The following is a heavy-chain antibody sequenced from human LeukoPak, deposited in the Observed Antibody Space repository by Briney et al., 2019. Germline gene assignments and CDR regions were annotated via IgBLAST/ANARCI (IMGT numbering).Heavy chain of an antibody. CDR1: GFTFSSYA. J-gene: IGHJ4*02. Sequence: GGSLRLSCAASGFTFSSYAMSWVRQAPGKGLEWVSAISGSGGSTYYADSVKSRFTISRDNSKNTLYLQMNSLRAEDTAVYYCAKIPLGVYYFDYWGQGTLVTVSS. V-gene: IGHV3-23*01. CDR2: ISGSGGST. D-gene: IGHD3-10*01. CDR3: AKIPLGVYYFDY.